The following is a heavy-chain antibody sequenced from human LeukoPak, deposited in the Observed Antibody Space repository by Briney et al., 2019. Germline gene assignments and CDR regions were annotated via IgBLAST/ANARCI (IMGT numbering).Heavy chain of an antibody. J-gene: IGHJ5*02. CDR3: ARVAGWHWFDP. D-gene: IGHD6-19*01. V-gene: IGHV3-23*01. Sequence: GGSLRLSCAASGFTFSSYDMTWLRQAPERGLEWVSSIKPSGDNTYYGDSVKGRFTISRDNSKNTVYLQMNNMRVDDTAVYYCARVAGWHWFDPWGQGTLVTVSS. CDR2: IKPSGDNT. CDR1: GFTFSSYD.